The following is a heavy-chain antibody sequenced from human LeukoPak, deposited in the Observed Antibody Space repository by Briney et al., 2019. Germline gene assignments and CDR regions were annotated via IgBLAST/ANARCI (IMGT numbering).Heavy chain of an antibody. CDR2: ISGSGGST. CDR1: GFTFSSYA. J-gene: IGHJ4*02. V-gene: IGHV3-23*01. D-gene: IGHD3-22*01. Sequence: AGGSLRLSCAASGFTFSSYAMSWVRQAPGKGLEWVSAISGSGGSTYYADSVKGRFTISRDNSKNTLYLQMKSLRAEDTAVYYCAKGHYYDSSGYYFLGDYWGQGTLVTVSS. CDR3: AKGHYYDSSGYYFLGDY.